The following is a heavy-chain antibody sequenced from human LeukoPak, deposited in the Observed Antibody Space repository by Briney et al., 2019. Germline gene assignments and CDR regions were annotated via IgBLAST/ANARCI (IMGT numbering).Heavy chain of an antibody. Sequence: GRSLRLSCAASGFTFSSNGMHWVRQAPGKGLEWVAVISYDASNKYHADSVKGRFTISRDNSKNTLYLQMNSLRAEDTAVYYCAKDQRLYYYNGLDVWGQGTTVTVSS. CDR3: AKDQRLYYYNGLDV. J-gene: IGHJ6*02. CDR2: ISYDASNK. CDR1: GFTFSSNG. V-gene: IGHV3-30*18. D-gene: IGHD3-16*01.